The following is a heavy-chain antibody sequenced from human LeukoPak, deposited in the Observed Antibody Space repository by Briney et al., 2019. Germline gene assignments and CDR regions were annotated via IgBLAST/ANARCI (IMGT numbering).Heavy chain of an antibody. CDR2: IKSKTDGGTT. V-gene: IGHV3-15*01. Sequence: PGGSLRLSCAASGFTFSNAWMSWVRQAPGKGLEWVGRIKSKTDGGTTDYAAPVKGRFTISRDDSKNTLYLQMNSLKTEDIAVYYCTTDVLRYFDWLDDYWGQGTLVTVSS. CDR3: TTDVLRYFDWLDDY. D-gene: IGHD3-9*01. J-gene: IGHJ4*02. CDR1: GFTFSNAW.